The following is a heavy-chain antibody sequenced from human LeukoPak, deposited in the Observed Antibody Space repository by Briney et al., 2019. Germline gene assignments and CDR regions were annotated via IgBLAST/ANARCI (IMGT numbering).Heavy chain of an antibody. Sequence: SVKVSCKASGGTFSSYAISWVRQAPGQGLEWMGGIIPIFGTANYAQKFQGRVTITADKSTGTAYMELSSLRSEDTAVYYCARAGYSSGWFDYWGQGTLVTVSS. CDR2: IIPIFGTA. CDR1: GGTFSSYA. CDR3: ARAGYSSGWFDY. J-gene: IGHJ4*02. V-gene: IGHV1-69*06. D-gene: IGHD6-19*01.